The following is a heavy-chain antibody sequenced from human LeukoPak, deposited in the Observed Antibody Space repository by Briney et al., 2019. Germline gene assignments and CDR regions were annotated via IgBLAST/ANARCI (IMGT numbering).Heavy chain of an antibody. CDR1: GFTFSSYA. V-gene: IGHV3-30-3*01. Sequence: GGSLRLSCAASGFTFSSYAMSWVRQAPGKGLEWVAVISYDGSNKYYADSVKGRFTISRDNSKNTLYLQMNSLRAEDTAVYYCAKDGGILFSRVLRYFDYWGQGTLVTVSS. J-gene: IGHJ4*02. CDR3: AKDGGILFSRVLRYFDY. D-gene: IGHD2-15*01. CDR2: ISYDGSNK.